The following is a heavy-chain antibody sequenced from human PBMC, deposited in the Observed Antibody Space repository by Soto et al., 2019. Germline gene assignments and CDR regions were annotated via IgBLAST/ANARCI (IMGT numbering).Heavy chain of an antibody. Sequence: PSETLSLTCAVYGGSFSGYYWSWIRQPPGKGLEWIGEINHSGSTNYNPSLKSRVTISVDTSKNQSSLKLSSVTAADTAVYYCARAPNGCSGGSCYLFDPWGQGTLVTVSS. CDR2: INHSGST. V-gene: IGHV4-34*01. D-gene: IGHD2-15*01. J-gene: IGHJ5*02. CDR3: ARAPNGCSGGSCYLFDP. CDR1: GGSFSGYY.